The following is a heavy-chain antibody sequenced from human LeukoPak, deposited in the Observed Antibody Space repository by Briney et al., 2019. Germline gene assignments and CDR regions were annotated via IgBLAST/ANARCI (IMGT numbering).Heavy chain of an antibody. CDR3: ATAPYDSSGYTANHDY. CDR2: LYRDGST. CDR1: GFTVSSNY. D-gene: IGHD3-22*01. J-gene: IGHJ4*02. Sequence: GGSLRLSCAASGFTVSSNYMSWVRQAPGKGLEWVSVLYRDGSTYYADSVKGRFTISRDNSKNTVSLQMTNLRPEDTAVYYCATAPYDSSGYTANHDYWGQGTLVIVSS. V-gene: IGHV3-53*01.